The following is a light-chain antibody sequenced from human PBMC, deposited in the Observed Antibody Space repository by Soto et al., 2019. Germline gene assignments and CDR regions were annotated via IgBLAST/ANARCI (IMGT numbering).Light chain of an antibody. V-gene: IGLV2-14*01. CDR1: SSDIGDYDY. CDR2: EVT. CDR3: SSYTNKNYVI. J-gene: IGLJ2*01. Sequence: QSVLTQPASMSGSPGQSITISCSGTSSDIGDYDYVSWYQHHPGKAPKLIIYEVTDRPSGVSNRFSGSKSGNTASLTISGLQAEDEADYYCSSYTNKNYVIFGGGTKLTVL.